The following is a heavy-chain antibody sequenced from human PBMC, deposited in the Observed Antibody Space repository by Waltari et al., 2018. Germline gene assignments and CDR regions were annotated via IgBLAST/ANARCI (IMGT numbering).Heavy chain of an antibody. Sequence: QVQLVESGGGVVQPGRSLRLSCAASGFTFSSYAMHWVRQAPGKGLEWVAVISYDGSNKYYADSVKGRFTISRDNSKSTLYLQMNSLRAEDTAVYYCAREDYWGQGTLVTVSS. CDR2: ISYDGSNK. CDR1: GFTFSSYA. CDR3: AREDY. V-gene: IGHV3-30*01. J-gene: IGHJ4*02.